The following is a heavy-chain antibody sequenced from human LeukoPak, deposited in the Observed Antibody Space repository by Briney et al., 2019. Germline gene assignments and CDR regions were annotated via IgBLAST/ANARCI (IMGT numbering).Heavy chain of an antibody. CDR2: INQDGSEI. CDR1: GFTFSSYW. Sequence: GGSLRLSCAASGFTFSSYWKSWVRQAPGKGLEWVANINQDGSEIYYVDSVKGRFTISRDNAKSSLYLQMNSLRAEDTAIYYCARGKLGQAYWGQGTLVTVSS. J-gene: IGHJ4*02. CDR3: ARGKLGQAY. D-gene: IGHD6-13*01. V-gene: IGHV3-7*04.